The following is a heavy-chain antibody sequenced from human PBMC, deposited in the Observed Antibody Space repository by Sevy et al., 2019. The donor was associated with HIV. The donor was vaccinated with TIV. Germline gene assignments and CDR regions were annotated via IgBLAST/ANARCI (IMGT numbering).Heavy chain of an antibody. CDR1: GGSISSYY. CDR3: ARSNNYYGSGSYYPLSYYYYYMDV. D-gene: IGHD3-10*01. V-gene: IGHV4-59*01. CDR2: IYYSGST. J-gene: IGHJ6*03. Sequence: GSLRLSCTVSGGSISSYYWSWIRQPPGKGLEWIGYIYYSGSTNYNPSLKSRVTISVDTSKNQFSLKLSSVTAADTAVFYCARSNNYYGSGSYYPLSYYYYYMDVWGKGTTVTVSS.